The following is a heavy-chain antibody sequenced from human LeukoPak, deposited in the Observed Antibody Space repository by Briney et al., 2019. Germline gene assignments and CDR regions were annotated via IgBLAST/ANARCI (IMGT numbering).Heavy chain of an antibody. CDR1: GYTFTGYY. J-gene: IGHJ4*02. V-gene: IGHV1-2*02. D-gene: IGHD3-9*01. CDR2: INPNSGGT. Sequence: ASVKVSCKASGYTFTGYYMHWVRQAPGQGLEWMGWINPNSGGTNYAQKFQGRVTMTRDTSISTAYMELSRLRSGDTAVYYCARDQGILTGYYNYWGQGTLVTVSS. CDR3: ARDQGILTGYYNY.